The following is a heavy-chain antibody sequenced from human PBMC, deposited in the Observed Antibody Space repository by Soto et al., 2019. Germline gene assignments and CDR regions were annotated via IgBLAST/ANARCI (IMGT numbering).Heavy chain of an antibody. Sequence: EVQLLESGGTLVQPGESLRLSCAASGFTFSTYAMSWVRQAPGKGLEWISSISGTGGSTHYADSVKGRFTISKDDSKSTLYLQMNSLRAEDTAVYYCAKDQLHLERPDYFDYWGQGTLVTVSS. CDR1: GFTFSTYA. D-gene: IGHD1-1*01. V-gene: IGHV3-23*01. CDR2: ISGTGGST. J-gene: IGHJ4*02. CDR3: AKDQLHLERPDYFDY.